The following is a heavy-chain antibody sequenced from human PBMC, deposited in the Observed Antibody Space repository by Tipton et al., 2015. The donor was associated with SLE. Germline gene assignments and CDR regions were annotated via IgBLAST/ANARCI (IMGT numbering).Heavy chain of an antibody. D-gene: IGHD3-22*01. V-gene: IGHV4-39*07. J-gene: IGHJ5*02. CDR3: ARDGRGYYYDSSGYFGP. CDR1: GGSISSYY. Sequence: TLSLTCTVSGGSISSYYWGWIRQPPGKGLEWIGSIYYSGSTYYNPSLKSRVTISVDTYKNQFSLKLSSVTAADTAVYYCARDGRGYYYDSSGYFGPWGQGTLVTVSS. CDR2: IYYSGST.